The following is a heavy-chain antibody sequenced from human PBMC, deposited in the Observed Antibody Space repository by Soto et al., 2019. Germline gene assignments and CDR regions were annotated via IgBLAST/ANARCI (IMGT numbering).Heavy chain of an antibody. CDR3: SKYYYGSSGYLECFDY. V-gene: IGHV3-23*01. CDR2: ISGSGGST. Sequence: GGSLSLSCAASGFTCSSYAMSWVRQAPGKGLEWVSAISGSGGSTYYADSVKGRFTISRDNSKNTLYLQMNSLRAEDTAVYYCSKYYYGSSGYLECFDYWGQGTLVTVSS. CDR1: GFTCSSYA. D-gene: IGHD3-22*01. J-gene: IGHJ4*02.